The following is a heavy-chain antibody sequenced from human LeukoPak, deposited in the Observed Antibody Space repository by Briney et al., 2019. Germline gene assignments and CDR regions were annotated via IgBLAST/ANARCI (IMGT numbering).Heavy chain of an antibody. D-gene: IGHD3-10*01. CDR2: INHSGST. J-gene: IGHJ4*02. V-gene: IGHV4-34*01. CDR3: ARDPRGTGSYYNPPFDY. CDR1: GGSFSGYY. Sequence: SETLSLTCAVYGGSFSGYYWSWIRQPPGKGLGWIGEINHSGSTNYNPSLKSRVTISVDTSKNQFSLKLGSVTAADTAVYYCARDPRGTGSYYNPPFDYWGQGTLVTVSS.